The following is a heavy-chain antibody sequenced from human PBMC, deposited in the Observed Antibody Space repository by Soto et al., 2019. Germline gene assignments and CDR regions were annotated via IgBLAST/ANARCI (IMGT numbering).Heavy chain of an antibody. CDR3: AREAGGTTNYYGMDV. Sequence: GASVEGLLQGFWRHLQQLCYQLGATGPGQGLEWMGGIIPIFGTANYAQKFQGRVTITADESTSTAYMELSSLRSEDTAVYYCAREAGGTTNYYGMDVWGQETTVTVSS. CDR1: RHLQQLC. CDR2: IIPIFGTA. J-gene: IGHJ6*02. D-gene: IGHD1-1*01. V-gene: IGHV1-69*13.